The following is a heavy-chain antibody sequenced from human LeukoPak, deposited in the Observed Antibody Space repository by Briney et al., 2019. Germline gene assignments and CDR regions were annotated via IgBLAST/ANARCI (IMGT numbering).Heavy chain of an antibody. Sequence: PGGSLRLSCAASGFTFSSYGMHWVRQAPGTGLGWVSVIYTAGSTHYADSVKGRFTISRDNSKNTLYLQMNSLRAEDTAVYHCARSTYRDGYNNYYYYAMDVWGQGTTVTVSS. CDR2: IYTAGST. D-gene: IGHD5-24*01. V-gene: IGHV3-NL1*01. CDR1: GFTFSSYG. J-gene: IGHJ6*02. CDR3: ARSTYRDGYNNYYYYAMDV.